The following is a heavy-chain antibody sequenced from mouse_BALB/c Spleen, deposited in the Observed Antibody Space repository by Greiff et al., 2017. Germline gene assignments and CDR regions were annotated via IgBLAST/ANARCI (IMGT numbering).Heavy chain of an antibody. V-gene: IGHV5-17*02. J-gene: IGHJ4*01. Sequence: EVKLMESGGGLVQPGGSRKLSCAASGFTFSSFGMHWVRQAPEKGLEWVAYISSGSSTIYYADTVKGRFTISRDNPKNTLFLQMTSLRSEDTAMYYCARSGYYGSSPMDYWGQGTSVTVSS. D-gene: IGHD1-1*01. CDR3: ARSGYYGSSPMDY. CDR2: ISSGSSTI. CDR1: GFTFSSFG.